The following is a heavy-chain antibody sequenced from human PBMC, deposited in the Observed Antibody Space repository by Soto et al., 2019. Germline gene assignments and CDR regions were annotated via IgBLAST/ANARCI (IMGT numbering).Heavy chain of an antibody. CDR3: ARATGDGSDY. D-gene: IGHD5-12*01. CDR2: IYYSGST. Sequence: QVQLQESGPGLVKPSETLSLTCTVSGGSVSSGSYYWSWIRQPPGKGLEWIGYIYYSGSTNYNPSLKSRVTISVDTSNNQFSLKLSSVTAADTAVYYCARATGDGSDYWGQGTLVTVSS. V-gene: IGHV4-61*01. CDR1: GGSVSSGSYY. J-gene: IGHJ4*02.